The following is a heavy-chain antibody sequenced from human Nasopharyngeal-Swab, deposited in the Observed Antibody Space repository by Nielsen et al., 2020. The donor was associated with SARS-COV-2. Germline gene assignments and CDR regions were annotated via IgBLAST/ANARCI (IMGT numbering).Heavy chain of an antibody. CDR3: ARALRTFGGVIVNFDY. Sequence: SETLSLTCTVSGGSISSGGYYWSWIRQHPGKGLEWIGYIYYSGSTYYNPSLKSRVTISVDTSKNQFSLKLSSVTAADTAVYYCARALRTFGGVIVNFDYWGRGTLVTVSS. D-gene: IGHD3-16*02. J-gene: IGHJ4*02. CDR1: GGSISSGGYY. CDR2: IYYSGST. V-gene: IGHV4-31*03.